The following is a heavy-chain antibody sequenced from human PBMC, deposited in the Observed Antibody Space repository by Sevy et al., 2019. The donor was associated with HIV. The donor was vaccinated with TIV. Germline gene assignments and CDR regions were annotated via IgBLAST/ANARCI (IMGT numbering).Heavy chain of an antibody. D-gene: IGHD4-17*01. J-gene: IGHJ5*02. CDR2: ISYDGTNK. CDR1: GFTFSSYA. Sequence: GGSLRLSCAASGFTFSSYAMHWVRQAPGKGLEWVAVISYDGTNKYYADSVKGRFTMSRDNSKKILYVQMNSLRGEDTAVYYCARDQHDYAGNVRTGWFDPWGQGTLVTVSS. CDR3: ARDQHDYAGNVRTGWFDP. V-gene: IGHV3-30-3*01.